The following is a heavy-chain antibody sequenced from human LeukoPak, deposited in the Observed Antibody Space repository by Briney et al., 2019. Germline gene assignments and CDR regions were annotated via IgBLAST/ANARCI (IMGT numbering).Heavy chain of an antibody. CDR2: ISSSSSTI. J-gene: IGHJ4*02. D-gene: IGHD4-23*01. V-gene: IGHV3-48*01. CDR3: ARDYGGNSEGGFDY. CDR1: GFTFSSYS. Sequence: PGGSLRLSCAASGFTFSSYSMNWVRQAPGKGLEWVSYISSSSSTIYYADSVKGRFTISRDNAKNSLYLQMNSLRAEDTAVYYCARDYGGNSEGGFDYWGQGTLVTVSS.